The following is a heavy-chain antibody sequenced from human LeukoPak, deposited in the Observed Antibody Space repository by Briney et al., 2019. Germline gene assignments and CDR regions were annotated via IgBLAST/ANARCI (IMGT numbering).Heavy chain of an antibody. CDR2: IYYSGST. CDR1: GGSISSGDYY. D-gene: IGHD3-9*01. Sequence: SETLSLTCTVSGGSISSGDYYWSWIRQPPGKGLEWIGYIYYSGSTYCNPSLKSRVTISVDTSKNQFSLKLSSVTAADTAVYYCARDRAIRPPTSAFDIWGQGTMVTVSS. V-gene: IGHV4-30-4*01. CDR3: ARDRAIRPPTSAFDI. J-gene: IGHJ3*02.